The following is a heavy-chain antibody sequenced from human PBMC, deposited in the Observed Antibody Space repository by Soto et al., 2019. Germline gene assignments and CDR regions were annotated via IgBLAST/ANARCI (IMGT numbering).Heavy chain of an antibody. CDR1: GGTFSSYA. CDR3: ARVRDGSGSYYYYYGMDV. CDR2: IIPIFGTA. V-gene: IGHV1-69*01. D-gene: IGHD3-10*01. Sequence: SVKVSCNASGGTFSSYAIIWVRQAPGQGLEWMGGIIPIFGTANYAQKFQCRVTITADESTSTAYMELSSLRSEDTAVYYCARVRDGSGSYYYYYGMDVWGQGTTVTVSS. J-gene: IGHJ6*02.